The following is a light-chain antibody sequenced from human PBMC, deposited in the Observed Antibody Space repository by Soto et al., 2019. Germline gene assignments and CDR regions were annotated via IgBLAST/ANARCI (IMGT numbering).Light chain of an antibody. V-gene: IGLV1-44*01. CDR2: TNS. Sequence: QSVLAQPPSASGTPGQRVTISCSGSSSNIGRNNVNWYQQLSGTAPKLLIHTNSQRPSGVPDRFSGSKSGTSASLAISGLQSEDEADYYCAAWHDSLDGGVFGGGTKLTVL. CDR1: SSNIGRNN. CDR3: AAWHDSLDGGV. J-gene: IGLJ3*02.